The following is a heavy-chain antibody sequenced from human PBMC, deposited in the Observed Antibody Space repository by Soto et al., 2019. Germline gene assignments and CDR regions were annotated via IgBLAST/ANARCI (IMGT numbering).Heavy chain of an antibody. Sequence: GGSLRLSCEGSGFTFSAYAMSWVRQAPGRGLERVSTISAGGRSTYYADSVKGRVTISRDDSKNTLYLQMNSLRAEDTAIYYCAKDRSYGSGLPIEGMDVWGQGTTVTVSS. CDR1: GFTFSAYA. D-gene: IGHD3-10*01. CDR2: ISAGGRST. CDR3: AKDRSYGSGLPIEGMDV. V-gene: IGHV3-23*01. J-gene: IGHJ6*02.